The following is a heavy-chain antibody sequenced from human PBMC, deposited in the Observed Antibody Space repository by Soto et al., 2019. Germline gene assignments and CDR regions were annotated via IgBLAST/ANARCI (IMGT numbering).Heavy chain of an antibody. V-gene: IGHV3-23*01. CDR2: ISGSGDRT. J-gene: IGHJ3*02. D-gene: IGHD3-22*01. CDR3: AKYYYDSSSSRGAPDI. CDR1: GFTLSSYA. Sequence: PGGSLRLSCAASGFTLSSYAMNWVRQAPGKGLEWVSAISGSGDRTYYADSVKGRFTVSRDNSKNTLYLLLNSLRAEDTAIYYCAKYYYDSSSSRGAPDIWGQGTMVTVSS.